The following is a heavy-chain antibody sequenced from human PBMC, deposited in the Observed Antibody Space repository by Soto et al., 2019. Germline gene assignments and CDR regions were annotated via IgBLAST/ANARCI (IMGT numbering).Heavy chain of an antibody. CDR1: GDTFNYYT. CDR2: FNPILSMS. D-gene: IGHD3-10*01. V-gene: IGHV1-69*02. J-gene: IGHJ4*02. CDR3: ATSFGSGYRAFDY. Sequence: SVKVSCKASGDTFNYYTINWVRQAPGLGLEWMGRFNPILSMSNSALRFQGRVTLTADKSTSTAYMVLSSLRSDDTAVYYCATSFGSGYRAFDYWGQGVLVTVSS.